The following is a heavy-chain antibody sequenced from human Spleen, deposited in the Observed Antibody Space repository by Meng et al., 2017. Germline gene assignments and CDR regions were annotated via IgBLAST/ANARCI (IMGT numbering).Heavy chain of an antibody. CDR2: IRSNTYGGTA. D-gene: IGHD3-10*01. Sequence: GGSLRLSCTASGFKFGDFALSWVRQSPGKGLEWITFIRSNTYGGTAEYAASVKGRFNISRDDSKRIAYLQMNSLETEDTGIYYCTVSRAYWGQGIVVTVSS. J-gene: IGHJ4*02. CDR1: GFKFGDFA. CDR3: TVSRAY. V-gene: IGHV3-49*04.